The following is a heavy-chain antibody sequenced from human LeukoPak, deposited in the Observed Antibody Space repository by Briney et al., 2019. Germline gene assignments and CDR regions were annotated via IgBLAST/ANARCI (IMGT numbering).Heavy chain of an antibody. CDR1: GFTFSDYY. CDR2: ISSSSSYT. V-gene: IGHV3-11*03. D-gene: IGHD3-10*01. CDR3: ASLWFGGSRFDF. Sequence: PGGSLRLPWAPSGFTFSDYYMSWIGQAPGKGLEGVSYISSSSSYTNYADSVKGRFTISRDNAKNSLYLQMNSLRAEDTAVYFCASLWFGGSRFDFWGQGTLVTVSS. J-gene: IGHJ4*02.